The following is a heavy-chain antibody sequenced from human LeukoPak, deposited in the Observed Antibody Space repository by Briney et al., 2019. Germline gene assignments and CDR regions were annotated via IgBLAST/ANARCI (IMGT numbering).Heavy chain of an antibody. CDR1: GYSISSGYC. D-gene: IGHD5-12*01. Sequence: SETLSLTCAVSGYSISSGYCWGWIRQPPGKGVEWIGSIYHSGSTYYNPSLKSRVTISVDTSKNQFSLKLSSVTAADTALYYCARVATTTNPPQRPFDYWGQGTLVTVSS. CDR2: IYHSGST. CDR3: ARVATTTNPPQRPFDY. J-gene: IGHJ4*02. V-gene: IGHV4-38-2*01.